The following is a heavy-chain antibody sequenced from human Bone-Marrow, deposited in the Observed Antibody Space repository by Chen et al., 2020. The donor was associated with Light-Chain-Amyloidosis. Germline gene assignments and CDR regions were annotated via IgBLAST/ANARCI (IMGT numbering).Heavy chain of an antibody. Sequence: QVQLVESGGGLVQPGGSLRLSCVASGFDFGNNAMTWVRHIPGKGLEWIAMINHSGNTYQNPSLKSRVTISVDTSKNQFSLKLGSVIAADTAVYYCARESTRGQVLGESGGYALWGRGTLVTVSS. V-gene: IGHV4-38-2*02. CDR1: GFDFGNNAM. CDR2: INHSGNT. CDR3: ARESTRGQVLGESGGYAL. D-gene: IGHD3-22*01. J-gene: IGHJ2*01.